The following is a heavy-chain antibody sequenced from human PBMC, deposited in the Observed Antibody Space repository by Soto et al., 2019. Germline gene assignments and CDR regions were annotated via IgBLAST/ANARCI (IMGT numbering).Heavy chain of an antibody. CDR2: INAGNGNT. J-gene: IGHJ4*02. Sequence: ASVKVSCKASGYTFTSYAMHWVRQAPGQRLEWMGCINAGNGNTKYSQKFQGRVTITRDTSASTAYMELSSLRSEDTAVYYCARRQDEQLGVVDYWGQGTLVTVTS. D-gene: IGHD3-10*01. V-gene: IGHV1-3*01. CDR1: GYTFTSYA. CDR3: ARRQDEQLGVVDY.